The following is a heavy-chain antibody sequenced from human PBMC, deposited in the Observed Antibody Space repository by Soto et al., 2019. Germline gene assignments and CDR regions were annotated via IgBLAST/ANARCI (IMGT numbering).Heavy chain of an antibody. J-gene: IGHJ4*02. CDR2: ISSSSSTI. V-gene: IGHV3-48*02. D-gene: IGHD4-17*01. CDR3: ARGSTVTPGHYFDY. CDR1: GFTFSSYS. Sequence: EVQLVESGGGLVQPGGSLRLSCAASGFTFSSYSMNWVRQAPGKGLEWVSYISSSSSTIYYADSVKGRFTISRDNAKNSLYLQMNSLRDEDTAVYYCARGSTVTPGHYFDYWGQGTLVTVSS.